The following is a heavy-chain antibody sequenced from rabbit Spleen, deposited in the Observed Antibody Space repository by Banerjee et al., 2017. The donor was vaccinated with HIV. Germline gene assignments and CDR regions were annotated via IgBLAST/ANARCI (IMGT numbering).Heavy chain of an antibody. Sequence: QSLEESGGGLVKPEGSLTLTCKASGVSLNDKDEMCWVRQAPGKGLEWIACINIVTGKSVYASWAKGRFIMSRTSSTTVTLQMTSLTFADTATYFCARDAAGREDFNLWGQGTLVTVS. CDR3: ARDAAGREDFNL. V-gene: IGHV1S40*01. CDR2: INIVTGKS. J-gene: IGHJ4*01. D-gene: IGHD4-2*01. CDR1: GVSLNDKDE.